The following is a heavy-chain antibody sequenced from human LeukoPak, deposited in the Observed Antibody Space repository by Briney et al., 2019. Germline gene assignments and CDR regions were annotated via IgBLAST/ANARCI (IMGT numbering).Heavy chain of an antibody. CDR2: INLGGSEK. CDR1: GFAFNNYW. J-gene: IGHJ4*02. D-gene: IGHD3-3*01. Sequence: GGSLRLSCGGSGFAFNNYWMAWVRQSPGKGLDWVANINLGGSEKNYADSVQDRLTVSRDNAKNSLYLQMNSLRAEDTAVYYCARAGSFWGARSFYDSWGQGTLVTVSS. CDR3: ARAGSFWGARSFYDS. V-gene: IGHV3-7*04.